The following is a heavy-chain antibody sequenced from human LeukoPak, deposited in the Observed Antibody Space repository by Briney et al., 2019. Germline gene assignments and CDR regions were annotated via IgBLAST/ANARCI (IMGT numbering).Heavy chain of an antibody. CDR1: GFTFSSYS. J-gene: IGHJ4*02. CDR2: ISSSSSYI. CDR3: ARGRGANYYGSGSWVFDY. V-gene: IGHV3-21*01. Sequence: GGSLRLSCAASGFTFSSYSMNWVRQAPGKGLEWVSSISSSSSYIYYADSVKGRFTISRDNAKNSLHLQMNSLRAEDTAVYYCARGRGANYYGSGSWVFDYWGQGTLVTVSS. D-gene: IGHD3-10*01.